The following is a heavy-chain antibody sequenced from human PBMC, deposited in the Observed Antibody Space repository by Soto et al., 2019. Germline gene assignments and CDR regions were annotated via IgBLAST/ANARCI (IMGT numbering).Heavy chain of an antibody. D-gene: IGHD3-9*01. CDR2: ISGSGGST. V-gene: IGHV3-23*01. J-gene: IGHJ4*02. Sequence: GGSLRLSCAASGFTFSSYAMSWVRQAPGKGLEWVSAISGSGGSTYYADSVKGRFTISRDNSKNTLYLQMNSLRAEDTAVYYCAKIPAVDGRWYVDYWGQGTLVTVSS. CDR1: GFTFSSYA. CDR3: AKIPAVDGRWYVDY.